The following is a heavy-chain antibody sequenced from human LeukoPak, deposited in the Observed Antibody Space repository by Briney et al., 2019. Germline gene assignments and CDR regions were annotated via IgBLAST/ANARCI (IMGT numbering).Heavy chain of an antibody. CDR3: AKDWGYCSSTSCYDLDAFDI. J-gene: IGHJ3*02. V-gene: IGHV3-30*02. CDR2: IRYDGSNK. Sequence: PGGSLRLSCAASGFTFSSYGMHWVRQAPGKGLEWVAFIRYDGSNKYYADSVKGRFTISRDNSKNTLYLQMNSLRAEDTAVYYCAKDWGYCSSTSCYDLDAFDIWGQGTMVTVSS. D-gene: IGHD2-2*01. CDR1: GFTFSSYG.